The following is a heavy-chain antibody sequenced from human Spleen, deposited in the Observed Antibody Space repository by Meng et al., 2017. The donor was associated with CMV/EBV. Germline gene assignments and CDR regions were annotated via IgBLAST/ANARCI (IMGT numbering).Heavy chain of an antibody. Sequence: LSCAASGFTFSSYWMHWVRQAPGKGLVWVSCINSDGSSTSYADSVKGRFTISRDNAKNTLYLQMNSLRAEDTAVYYCAREGPDALDIWGQGTMVTVSS. CDR1: GFTFSSYW. V-gene: IGHV3-74*01. J-gene: IGHJ3*02. CDR3: AREGPDALDI. CDR2: INSDGSST.